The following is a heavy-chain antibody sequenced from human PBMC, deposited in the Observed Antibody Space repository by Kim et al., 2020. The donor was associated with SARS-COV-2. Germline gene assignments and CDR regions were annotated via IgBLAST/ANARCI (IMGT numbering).Heavy chain of an antibody. V-gene: IGHV5-51*01. CDR1: GYTFTSYW. Sequence: GESLKISCKGSGYTFTSYWIGWVRQMPGKGLEWMGMTYPSYFETRYSPSFQGQVNISTDRSISTAYLQWSSLKASDTAMYYCARLGARFSDYWGQGTLVTVSS. CDR3: ARLGARFSDY. D-gene: IGHD1-26*01. CDR2: TYPSYFET. J-gene: IGHJ4*02.